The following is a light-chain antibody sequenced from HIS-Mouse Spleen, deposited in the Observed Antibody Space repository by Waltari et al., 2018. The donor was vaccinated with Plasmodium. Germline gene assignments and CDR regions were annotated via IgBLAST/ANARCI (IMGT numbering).Light chain of an antibody. CDR3: CSYAGSYTYV. J-gene: IGLJ1*01. Sequence: QSALTQPRSVSGSTGQSVTTSCTGTSRDAGGYSHLPWYQQHPGKAPKLMIYDVSKRPSGVPDRFSGSKSGNTASLTISGLQAEDEADYYCCSYAGSYTYVFGTGTKVTVL. CDR1: SRDAGGYSH. CDR2: DVS. V-gene: IGLV2-11*01.